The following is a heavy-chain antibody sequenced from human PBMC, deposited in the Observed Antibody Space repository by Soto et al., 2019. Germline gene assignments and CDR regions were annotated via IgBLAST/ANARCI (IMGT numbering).Heavy chain of an antibody. D-gene: IGHD3-22*01. Sequence: ASVKVSCKASGYTFTSYYMHWVRQAPGQGLEWMGIINPSGGSTSYAQKFQGRVTMTRDTSTSTVYMELSSLRSEDTAVYYCAISYYYDSSGYFIRAPAFDIWGQGTMVTVSS. CDR1: GYTFTSYY. J-gene: IGHJ3*02. CDR3: AISYYYDSSGYFIRAPAFDI. CDR2: INPSGGST. V-gene: IGHV1-46*01.